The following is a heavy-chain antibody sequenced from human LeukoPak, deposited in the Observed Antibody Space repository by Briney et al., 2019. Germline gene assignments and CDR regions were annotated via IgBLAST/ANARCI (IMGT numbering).Heavy chain of an antibody. D-gene: IGHD2-15*01. CDR3: ARGYCSGGSCYFYYFDY. J-gene: IGHJ4*02. CDR2: IIPIFGTA. CDR1: GGTFSSYA. V-gene: IGHV1-69*05. Sequence: ASVKVSCKASGGTFSSYAFSWVRQAPGQGLEWMGGIIPIFGTANYAQKFQGRVTITTDESTSTAYMELSSLRSEDTAVYYCARGYCSGGSCYFYYFDYWGQGTLVTVSS.